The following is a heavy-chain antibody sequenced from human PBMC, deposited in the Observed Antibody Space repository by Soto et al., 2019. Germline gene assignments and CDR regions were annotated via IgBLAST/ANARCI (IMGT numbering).Heavy chain of an antibody. D-gene: IGHD1-26*01. J-gene: IGHJ4*02. CDR3: AKGRLWEMATIYFDY. CDR2: ISYDGSNK. CDR1: GFTFSSYA. Sequence: QVQLVESGGGVVQPGRSLRLSCAASGFTFSSYAMHWVRQAPGKGLEWVAVISYDGSNKYYADSVKGRFTISRDNSKNTLYLQMNSLRDEDTAVYYCAKGRLWEMATIYFDYWGQGTLVTVSS. V-gene: IGHV3-30*04.